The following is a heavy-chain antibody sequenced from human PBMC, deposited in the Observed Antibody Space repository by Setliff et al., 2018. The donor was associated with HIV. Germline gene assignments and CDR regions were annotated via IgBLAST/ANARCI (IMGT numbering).Heavy chain of an antibody. Sequence: SETLSLTCTVSGGSISSYYWSWIRQPAGKGLEWLGRISTSGRTNYNPSLKSRVTISIDTSRNQFSLRLTSVTAEDAAVYYCARDRHYSGLGSYGPWGPGTLVTVSS. D-gene: IGHD3-10*01. V-gene: IGHV4-4*07. J-gene: IGHJ5*02. CDR2: ISTSGRT. CDR1: GGSISSYY. CDR3: ARDRHYSGLGSYGP.